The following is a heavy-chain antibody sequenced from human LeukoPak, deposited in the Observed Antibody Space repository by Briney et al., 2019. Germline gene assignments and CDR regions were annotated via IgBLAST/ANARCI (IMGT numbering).Heavy chain of an antibody. CDR1: GFTFSSYA. CDR2: ISSNGGST. V-gene: IGHV3-64*01. D-gene: IGHD3-22*01. CDR3: ARDYPYYYDSSGYYSFDY. J-gene: IGHJ4*02. Sequence: GGSLRLSCAASGFTFSSYAMHWVRQAPGKGLEYVSAISSNGGSTYYANSVKGRFTISRDNSKNTLYLQMGSLRAEDMAVYYCARDYPYYYDSSGYYSFDYWGQGTLVTVSS.